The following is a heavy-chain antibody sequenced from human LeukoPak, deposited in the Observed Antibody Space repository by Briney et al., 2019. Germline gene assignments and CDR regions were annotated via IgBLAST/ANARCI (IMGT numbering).Heavy chain of an antibody. V-gene: IGHV4-34*01. CDR2: INQRGNT. J-gene: IGHJ6*02. Sequence: SSETLSLTCAVYGGSFRGYYWSWMRQPPGEGREGIGEINQRGNTNYNPSLKSRVTISVDTSKNQFSLKLSSVTAADPAVYYCARVDLVVVPAAMSSYYYYGMDVWGQATTVTASS. CDR3: ARVDLVVVPAAMSSYYYYGMDV. CDR1: GGSFRGYY. D-gene: IGHD2-2*01.